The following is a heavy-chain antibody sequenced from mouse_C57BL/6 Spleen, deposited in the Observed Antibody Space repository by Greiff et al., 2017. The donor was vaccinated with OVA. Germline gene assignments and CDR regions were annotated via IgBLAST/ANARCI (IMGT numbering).Heavy chain of an antibody. Sequence: EVKVVESGGGLVKPGGSLKLSCAASGFTFSSYAMSWVRQTPEKRLEWVATISDGGSYTYYPDNVKGRFTISRDNAKNNLYLQMSHLKSEDTAMYYCARGDYGSSYVPSWFAYWGQGTLVTVSA. V-gene: IGHV5-4*03. D-gene: IGHD1-1*01. CDR2: ISDGGSYT. CDR1: GFTFSSYA. J-gene: IGHJ3*01. CDR3: ARGDYGSSYVPSWFAY.